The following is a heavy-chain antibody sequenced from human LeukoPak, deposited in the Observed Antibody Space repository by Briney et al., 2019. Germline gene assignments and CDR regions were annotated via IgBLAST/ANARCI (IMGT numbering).Heavy chain of an antibody. J-gene: IGHJ4*02. Sequence: ASVKVSCKASGYTFTGYYMHWVRQAPGQGLEWMGWINPNSGGTNYAQKFQDRVTMTRDTSISTAYMELSRLRSDDTAVYYCARELATVTTLVFDYWGQGTLVTVSP. V-gene: IGHV1-2*02. D-gene: IGHD4-17*01. CDR1: GYTFTGYY. CDR2: INPNSGGT. CDR3: ARELATVTTLVFDY.